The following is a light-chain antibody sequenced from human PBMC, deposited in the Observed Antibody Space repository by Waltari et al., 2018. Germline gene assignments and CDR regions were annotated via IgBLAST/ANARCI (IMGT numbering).Light chain of an antibody. CDR3: CSYAGNKEV. V-gene: IGLV2-23*02. J-gene: IGLJ2*01. CDR2: DVS. CDR1: SSDAGGYNY. Sequence: QSALTQPASVSGSPGQSITISCTGTSSDAGGYNYVSWYQHHPGKAPKLMIYDVSKRPSGVSNRFSGSKSGNTASLTISGLQAEDEADYYCCSYAGNKEVFGGGTKLTVL.